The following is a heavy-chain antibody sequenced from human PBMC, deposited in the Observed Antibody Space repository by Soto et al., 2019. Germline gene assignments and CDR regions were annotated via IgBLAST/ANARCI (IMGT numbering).Heavy chain of an antibody. V-gene: IGHV1-46*01. CDR2: INPYGGDT. Sequence: DSVEVSCKASGYTLSYYHVHWVQQARGQGLESMGIINPYGGDTTYAQKFHGRVTITRDTSTSLVYMELSSLRSEDTALYSCPRASFTSVLLFYLDYWGQGALVTVSS. CDR3: PRASFTSVLLFYLDY. J-gene: IGHJ4*02. D-gene: IGHD2-15*01. CDR1: GYTLSYYH.